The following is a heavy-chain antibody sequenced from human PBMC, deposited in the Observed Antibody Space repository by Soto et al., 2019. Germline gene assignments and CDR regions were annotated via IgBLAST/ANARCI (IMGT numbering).Heavy chain of an antibody. J-gene: IGHJ4*02. Sequence: PSETLSLTCTVYARSFSGYYWSWIRQPPGKGLEWIGEVIHTGRTSYNPSLKGRVTISVDTSKNQFSLNLSSVTAADTAVYYCARPHKSSAFPYYFDFWGQGTQVTVSS. V-gene: IGHV4-34*12. CDR3: ARPHKSSAFPYYFDF. CDR2: VIHTGRT. CDR1: ARSFSGYY. D-gene: IGHD6-19*01.